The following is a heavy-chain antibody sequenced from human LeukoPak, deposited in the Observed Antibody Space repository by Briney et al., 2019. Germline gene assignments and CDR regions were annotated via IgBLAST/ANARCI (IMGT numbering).Heavy chain of an antibody. V-gene: IGHV4-59*01. Sequence: SETLSLTCTVSGDSISGYYWSWIRQPPGKGLEWIGFITYSGSTDHNPSLKSRVTISVDASKNQFSLKLTSVAAADTAVYYCVRHTTSGWYQVVYWGQGTLVTVSS. CDR3: VRHTTSGWYQVVY. D-gene: IGHD6-19*01. CDR2: ITYSGST. CDR1: GDSISGYY. J-gene: IGHJ4*02.